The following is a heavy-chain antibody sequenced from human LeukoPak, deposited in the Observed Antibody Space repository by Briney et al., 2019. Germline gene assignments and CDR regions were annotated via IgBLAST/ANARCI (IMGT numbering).Heavy chain of an antibody. Sequence: ASVKVSCKASGYSFVGYGITWVRQAPGQGLEWMGWFNPENGNTNYAQKVQGRVTMTADTSTSTSYMELRSLRSDDTAVYYCAREHSSSWDQFDYWGQGTLVIVSS. D-gene: IGHD6-13*01. CDR2: FNPENGNT. CDR3: AREHSSSWDQFDY. J-gene: IGHJ4*02. V-gene: IGHV1-18*01. CDR1: GYSFVGYG.